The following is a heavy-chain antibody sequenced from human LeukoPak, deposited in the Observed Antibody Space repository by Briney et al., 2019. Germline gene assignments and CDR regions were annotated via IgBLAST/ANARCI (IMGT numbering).Heavy chain of an antibody. CDR2: IRSKAYGGTT. CDR1: GFTVSSNY. Sequence: GGSLRLSCAASGFTVSSNYMSWVRQAPGKGLEWVSFIRSKAYGGTTEYAASVKGRFTISRDDSKSIAYLQMNSLKTEDTAVYYCTRRRVAYSSGWYLDYWGQGALLTVSS. D-gene: IGHD6-19*01. V-gene: IGHV3-49*04. J-gene: IGHJ4*02. CDR3: TRRRVAYSSGWYLDY.